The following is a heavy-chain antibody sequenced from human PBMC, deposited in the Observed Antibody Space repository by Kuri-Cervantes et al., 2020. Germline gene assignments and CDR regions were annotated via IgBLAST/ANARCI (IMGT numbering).Heavy chain of an antibody. Sequence: SETLSLTCAVYGGSFSGYYWSWIRQPPGKGLEWIGEINHSGSTNHNPSLKSRVTISVDTSKNQFSLKLNSVTAADTAVYYCAREGSSGSFDYWGQGTLVTVSS. CDR3: AREGSSGSFDY. J-gene: IGHJ4*02. CDR2: INHSGST. CDR1: GGSFSGYY. V-gene: IGHV4-34*01. D-gene: IGHD6-19*01.